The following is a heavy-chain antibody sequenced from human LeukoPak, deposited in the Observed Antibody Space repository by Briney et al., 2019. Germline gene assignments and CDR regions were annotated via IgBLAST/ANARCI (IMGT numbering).Heavy chain of an antibody. D-gene: IGHD2-2*01. CDR3: ARKGSTSRTGENYFDY. Sequence: GGSLRLSCAASGFTFDDYVKSWVRHALGKGLEWVSGINWNGGRTGYADSVKGRFTISRDNAKNSLYLQMNSLRAEDTALYYCARKGSTSRTGENYFDYWGQGTLVTVSS. V-gene: IGHV3-20*04. J-gene: IGHJ4*02. CDR2: INWNGGRT. CDR1: GFTFDDYV.